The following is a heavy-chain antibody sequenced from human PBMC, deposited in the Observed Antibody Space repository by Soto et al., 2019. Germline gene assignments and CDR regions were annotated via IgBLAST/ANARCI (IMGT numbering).Heavy chain of an antibody. CDR3: AKDAARTDGWYYFDH. CDR1: GFGFNMYA. Sequence: WGSLRLSCSASGFGFNMYAMGWCRQAPGKGLEWVSVLSNSGVERYYADSVKGRFTISRDNSENMLYLQMSSLRAEDTAIYYCAKDAARTDGWYYFDHWGQGALVTVSS. V-gene: IGHV3-23*01. CDR2: LSNSGVER. D-gene: IGHD6-19*01. J-gene: IGHJ4*02.